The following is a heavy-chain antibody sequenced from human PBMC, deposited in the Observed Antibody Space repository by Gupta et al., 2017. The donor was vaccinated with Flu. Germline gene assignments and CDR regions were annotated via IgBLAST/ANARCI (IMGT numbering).Heavy chain of an antibody. CDR3: AKRDSSGNYYWYFDL. V-gene: IGHV3-23*01. D-gene: IGHD3-22*01. CDR2: ISRSGDKI. Sequence: APGKGLEWVSAISRSGDKIFYGDSVKGRFTISRDNSKNTLYLQMNSLRAEDTAVYYCAKRDSSGNYYWYFDLWGRGTLVTVSS. J-gene: IGHJ2*01.